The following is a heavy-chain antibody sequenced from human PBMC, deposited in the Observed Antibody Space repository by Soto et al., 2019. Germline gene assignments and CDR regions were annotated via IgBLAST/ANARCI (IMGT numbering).Heavy chain of an antibody. CDR1: GYSFTSLD. CDR2: MEPSTGRT. J-gene: IGHJ4*02. V-gene: IGHV1-8*01. Sequence: QVQLVQSGAEVREPGASVKVSCKASGYSFTSLDINWVRQTAGQGLEWMGWMEPSTGRTGYAQKFQGRVTMTRDTSINTAYMELTTLTSDDTAFYYCARGVSAGVDYWGQGTLDIVSS. CDR3: ARGVSAGVDY. D-gene: IGHD1-26*01.